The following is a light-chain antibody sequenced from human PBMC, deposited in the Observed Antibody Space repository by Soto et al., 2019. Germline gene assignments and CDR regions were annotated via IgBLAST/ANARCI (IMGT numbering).Light chain of an antibody. CDR1: QGISSF. V-gene: IGKV1-8*01. Sequence: AIRMTQSPSSISASTGDRVTITCRASQGISSFLAWYQQKPGKATKLLIYAAATLQRGAPSRFSASGSGTDFTLTISRLQSEDFATYFCQQYLSYPYTFGQGPKLEI. CDR2: AAA. J-gene: IGKJ2*01. CDR3: QQYLSYPYT.